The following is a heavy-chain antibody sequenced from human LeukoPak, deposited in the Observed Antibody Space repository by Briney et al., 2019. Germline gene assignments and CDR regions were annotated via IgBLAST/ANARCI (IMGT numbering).Heavy chain of an antibody. Sequence: SETLSLTCAVYGGSFSGYYWSWIRQPPGKGLEWIGEVNHSGSTNYNPSLQSRVTISVDTSKNQFSLTLSSVTAADTAVYYCARGLSYDYVWGSYRRPKYFDYWGQGTLVTVSS. D-gene: IGHD3-16*02. V-gene: IGHV4-34*01. CDR3: ARGLSYDYVWGSYRRPKYFDY. CDR2: VNHSGST. J-gene: IGHJ4*02. CDR1: GGSFSGYY.